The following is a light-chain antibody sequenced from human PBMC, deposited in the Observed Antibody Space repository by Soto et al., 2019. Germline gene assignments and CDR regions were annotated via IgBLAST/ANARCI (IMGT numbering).Light chain of an antibody. J-gene: IGLJ1*01. CDR3: CSYAGSYTYV. CDR1: SSDVGGYNY. V-gene: IGLV2-11*01. CDR2: DVS. Sequence: QSALTQPRSVSGSPGQSVTISCTGTSSDVGGYNYVSWYQQHPGKALKLMIYDVSKRPSGVPDRFSGSKSGNTASLTISGLQAEDEADYYCCSYAGSYTYVFGTGTQLTVL.